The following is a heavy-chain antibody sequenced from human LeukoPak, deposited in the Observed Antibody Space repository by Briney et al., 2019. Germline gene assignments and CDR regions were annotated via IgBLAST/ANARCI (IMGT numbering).Heavy chain of an antibody. J-gene: IGHJ5*02. CDR1: GGTFSSYA. V-gene: IGHV1-69*13. CDR3: ARDFFNGYYYDSSAEITWFDP. D-gene: IGHD3-22*01. Sequence: ASVKVSCKASGGTFSSYAISWVRQAPGQGLEWMGGIIPIFGTANYAQKFQGRVTITADESTSTAYMELSSLRSEDTALYYCARDFFNGYYYDSSAEITWFDPWGQGTLVTVSS. CDR2: IIPIFGTA.